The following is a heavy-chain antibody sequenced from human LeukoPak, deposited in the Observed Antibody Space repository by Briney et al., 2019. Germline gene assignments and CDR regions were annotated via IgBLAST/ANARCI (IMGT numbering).Heavy chain of an antibody. J-gene: IGHJ3*02. D-gene: IGHD6-13*01. V-gene: IGHV3-15*01. Sequence: GGSLRLSCAASGFTFSNAWMSWVRQAPGKGLEWVGRIKSKTDGGTTDYAAPVKGRFTISRDDSKNTLYLQMNSLKTEDTAVYYCTTDIIGRPRYSSSWFTTKRDAFDIWGQGTMVTVSS. CDR1: GFTFSNAW. CDR2: IKSKTDGGTT. CDR3: TTDIIGRPRYSSSWFTTKRDAFDI.